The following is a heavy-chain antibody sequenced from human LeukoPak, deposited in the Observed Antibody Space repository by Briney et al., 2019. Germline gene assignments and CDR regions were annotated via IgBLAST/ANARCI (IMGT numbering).Heavy chain of an antibody. V-gene: IGHV4-59*01. CDR2: IYYSGST. CDR3: ARDRGYYDSSDY. J-gene: IGHJ4*02. Sequence: PSETLSLTCTVSGGSISRFYWSWIRQPPGKGLEWIGYIYYSGSTNYNPSLKSRVTMSVDTSKNQFSLKLRSVTAADTAVYYCARDRGYYDSSDYWGQGTLVTVSS. CDR1: GGSISRFY. D-gene: IGHD3-22*01.